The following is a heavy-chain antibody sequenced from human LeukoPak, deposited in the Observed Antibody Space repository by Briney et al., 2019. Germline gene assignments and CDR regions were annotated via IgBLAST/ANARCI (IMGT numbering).Heavy chain of an antibody. CDR3: ATYDNGDPYFDN. CDR2: ISAGNGHT. D-gene: IGHD4-17*01. J-gene: IGHJ4*02. Sequence: GASVKVSCKASGYTLTNFGISWVRQAPGQGLEWMGWISAGNGHTNYAQNLQGRVTMTTDTSTTTAYMELRSLRSDDTAVYYCATYDNGDPYFDNWGQGTLVTVSS. V-gene: IGHV1-18*01. CDR1: GYTLTNFG.